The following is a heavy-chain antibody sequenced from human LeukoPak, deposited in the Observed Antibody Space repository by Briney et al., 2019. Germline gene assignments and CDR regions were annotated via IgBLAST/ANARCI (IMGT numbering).Heavy chain of an antibody. CDR3: AKGYGSGSYSRPFDY. V-gene: IGHV3-43*02. Sequence: GGSLRLSCAASGFTFDDYAMHWVRQAPGKGLEWVSLISGDGGSTYYADSVKGRFTISRDNSKNSLYLQMNSLRTEDTALYYCAKGYGSGSYSRPFDYWGQGTLVTVPS. J-gene: IGHJ4*02. CDR1: GFTFDDYA. D-gene: IGHD3-10*01. CDR2: ISGDGGST.